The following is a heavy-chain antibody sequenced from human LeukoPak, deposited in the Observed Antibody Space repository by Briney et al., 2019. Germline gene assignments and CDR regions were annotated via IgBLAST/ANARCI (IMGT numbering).Heavy chain of an antibody. V-gene: IGHV3-30*03. D-gene: IGHD6-6*01. Sequence: GGSMRLSCVASGFIFSTYGMNWVRQAPGKGLEWVAVISYEGGNKDYSDSVKGRFTISRDNSKSTLYLQLNSLRADDTAVYYCARGPNSNWSGLDFWGQGTLLTVSS. CDR1: GFIFSTYG. CDR3: ARGPNSNWSGLDF. J-gene: IGHJ4*02. CDR2: ISYEGGNK.